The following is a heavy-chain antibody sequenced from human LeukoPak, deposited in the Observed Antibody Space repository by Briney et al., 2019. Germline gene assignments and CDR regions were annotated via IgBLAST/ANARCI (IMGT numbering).Heavy chain of an antibody. CDR2: IKSKTDGRTT. D-gene: IGHD2-21*02. CDR3: TTDPTEDIVVVTATDY. Sequence: PGGSLRLSCAAPGFTFSNAWMSWVRQAPGKGLEWVGRIKSKTDGRTTDYAAPVKGRFTISRDDSKNTLYLQMNSLKTEDTAVYYCTTDPTEDIVVVTATDYWGQGTLVTVAS. J-gene: IGHJ4*02. CDR1: GFTFSNAW. V-gene: IGHV3-15*01.